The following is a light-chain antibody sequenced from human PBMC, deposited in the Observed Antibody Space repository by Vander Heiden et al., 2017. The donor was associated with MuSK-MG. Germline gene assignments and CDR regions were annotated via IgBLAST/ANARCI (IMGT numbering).Light chain of an antibody. V-gene: IGLV3-1*01. CDR3: QAWDNNIVI. Sequence: SYELTQPPSVSVSPGQTATITCSGDKLGGKSGYWYQQQPGQSPMLVIYKDKKRPSGIPERFSGSNSGDTATLTISGTQDVDEADYYCQAWDNNIVIFGGGTKVTVL. J-gene: IGLJ2*01. CDR1: KLGGKS. CDR2: KDK.